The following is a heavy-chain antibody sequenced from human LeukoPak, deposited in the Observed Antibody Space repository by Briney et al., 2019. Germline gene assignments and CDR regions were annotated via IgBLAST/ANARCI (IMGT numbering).Heavy chain of an antibody. J-gene: IGHJ6*03. CDR3: AREYYYGPYYYYYYMDV. Sequence: ASVKVSCKASGYTFTSYAMNWVRQAPGQGLEWMGWVNTNTGNPTYAQGFTGRFVFSLDTSVSTAYLQISSLKAEDTAVYYCAREYYYGPYYYYYYMDVWGKGTTVTVSS. CDR1: GYTFTSYA. CDR2: VNTNTGNP. V-gene: IGHV7-4-1*02. D-gene: IGHD3-10*01.